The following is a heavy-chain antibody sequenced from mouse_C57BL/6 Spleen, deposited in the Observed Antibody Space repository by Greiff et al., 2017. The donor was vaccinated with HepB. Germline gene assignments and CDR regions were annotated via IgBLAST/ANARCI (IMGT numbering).Heavy chain of an antibody. CDR3: AREGAYYYGSSYGAMDY. V-gene: IGHV14-2*01. J-gene: IGHJ4*01. Sequence: VQLQQSGAELVKPGDSVKLSCTASGFNIKDYYMHWVKQRTEQGLEWIGRIDPEDGETKYAPNFQGKATITADTSSNTAYLQLSSLTSEDTAVYYCAREGAYYYGSSYGAMDYWGQGTSVTVSS. CDR1: GFNIKDYY. CDR2: IDPEDGET. D-gene: IGHD1-1*01.